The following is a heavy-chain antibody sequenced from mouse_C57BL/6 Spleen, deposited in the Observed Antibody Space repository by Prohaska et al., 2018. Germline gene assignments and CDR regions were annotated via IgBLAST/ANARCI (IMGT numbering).Heavy chain of an antibody. D-gene: IGHD2-4*01. CDR1: GFSLSTFGLG. V-gene: IGHV8-8*01. CDR2: IWWDDDK. J-gene: IGHJ2*01. CDR3: ARMGDYDGAYFDY. Sequence: QLTLKASGPGILQPSQTLSLTCSFSGFSLSTFGLGVGWIRQPSGKGLEWLAHIWWDDDKYYNPALKSRLTISKDTSKNQVFLKIANVDTAVTATYYCARMGDYDGAYFDYWGQRTTLTVSS.